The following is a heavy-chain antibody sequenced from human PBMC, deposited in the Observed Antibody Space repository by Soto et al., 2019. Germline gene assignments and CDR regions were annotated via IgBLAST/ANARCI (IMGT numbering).Heavy chain of an antibody. D-gene: IGHD6-25*01. V-gene: IGHV4-59*01. Sequence: PSETLSLTCTVSGGSLSSYYWTWIRQSPGKGLEWIGYVYFSGNTNYNPSLKSRVTISIGTSKNQFSLRLASVTAADTAFYYCGSVRPSGYVLSWGQGTLVTVSS. CDR1: GGSLSSYY. CDR2: VYFSGNT. CDR3: GSVRPSGYVLS. J-gene: IGHJ5*02.